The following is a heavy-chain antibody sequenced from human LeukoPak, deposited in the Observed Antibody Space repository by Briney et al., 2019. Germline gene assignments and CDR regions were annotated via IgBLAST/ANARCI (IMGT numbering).Heavy chain of an antibody. D-gene: IGHD3-10*01. V-gene: IGHV1-69*06. CDR3: AREAFGLNWFDP. CDR2: IIPIFGTA. J-gene: IGHJ5*02. Sequence: GASVKVSCKASGGTFISYAISWVRQAPGQGLEWMGGIIPIFGTANYAQKFQGRVTITADKSTSTAYMEPSSLRSEDTAVYYCAREAFGLNWFDPWGQGTLVTVSS. CDR1: GGTFISYA.